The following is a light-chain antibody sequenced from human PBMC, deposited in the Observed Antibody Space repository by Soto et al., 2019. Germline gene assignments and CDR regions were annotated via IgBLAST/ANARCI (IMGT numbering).Light chain of an antibody. CDR2: DVS. Sequence: SVLPQPRSVSGSPGQSVTISCSGTSSDVGGYDYVSWYQQSPDKAPKLMIFDVSERPAGVPDRFAGSKSGDTASLTISGLQAEDEADYYCFSYAGTYTPVVFGGGTKVTVL. V-gene: IGLV2-11*01. J-gene: IGLJ2*01. CDR3: FSYAGTYTPVV. CDR1: SSDVGGYDY.